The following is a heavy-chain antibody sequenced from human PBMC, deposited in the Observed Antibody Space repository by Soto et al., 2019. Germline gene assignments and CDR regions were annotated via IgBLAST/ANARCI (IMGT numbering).Heavy chain of an antibody. J-gene: IGHJ4*02. D-gene: IGHD5-12*01. CDR3: AAVGGIVATTQGLFDY. Sequence: ASVKVSCKASGYTFTGYYMHWVRQAPGQGLEWTGWINPNSGGTNYAQKFQGRVTMTRDTSISTAYMELSRLRSDDTAVYYCAAVGGIVATTQGLFDYWGQGTLVTVSS. V-gene: IGHV1-2*02. CDR1: GYTFTGYY. CDR2: INPNSGGT.